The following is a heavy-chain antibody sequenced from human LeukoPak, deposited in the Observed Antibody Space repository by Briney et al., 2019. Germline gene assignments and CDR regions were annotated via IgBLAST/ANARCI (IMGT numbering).Heavy chain of an antibody. CDR3: ARDWVQYDLPRYSDC. CDR2: LYSGDGT. J-gene: IGHJ4*02. Sequence: GGSLRLTCAASGFTVSSNYMSWVRQAPGKGLEWVSGLYSGDGTYYASSVQGRFDISRDNPKNTLYLQINSLRAEDTAVYYCARDWVQYDLPRYSDCWGQGALVTVSS. D-gene: IGHD2-8*01. V-gene: IGHV3-66*01. CDR1: GFTVSSNY.